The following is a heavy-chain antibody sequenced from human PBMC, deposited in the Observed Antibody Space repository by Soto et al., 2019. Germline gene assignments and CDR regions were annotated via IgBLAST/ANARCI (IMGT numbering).Heavy chain of an antibody. CDR3: ARHDHLYYDSWNGQNAFDI. CDR1: GYTFTGYY. Sequence: ASVKVSCKASGYTFTGYYMHWVRQAPGQGLEWMGWINPNSCGTNYAQKFQGWVTMTRDTSISTAYMELSRLRSDDTAVYYCARHDHLYYDSWNGQNAFDIWGQGTMVTVSS. J-gene: IGHJ3*02. CDR2: INPNSCGT. V-gene: IGHV1-2*04. D-gene: IGHD3-3*01.